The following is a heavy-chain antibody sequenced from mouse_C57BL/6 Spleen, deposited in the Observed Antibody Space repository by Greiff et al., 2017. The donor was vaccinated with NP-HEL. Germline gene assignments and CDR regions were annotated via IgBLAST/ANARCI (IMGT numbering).Heavy chain of an antibody. Sequence: EVKLEESGGGLVQPKGSLKLSCAASGFSFNTYAMNWVRQAPGKGLEWVARIRSKSNNYATYYADSVKDRFTISRDDSESRLYLQMNNWKTEDTAMYYCVRHTTVVASGYLDVWGTGTTVTVSS. CDR2: IRSKSNNYAT. D-gene: IGHD1-1*01. CDR1: GFSFNTYA. CDR3: VRHTTVVASGYLDV. J-gene: IGHJ1*03. V-gene: IGHV10-1*01.